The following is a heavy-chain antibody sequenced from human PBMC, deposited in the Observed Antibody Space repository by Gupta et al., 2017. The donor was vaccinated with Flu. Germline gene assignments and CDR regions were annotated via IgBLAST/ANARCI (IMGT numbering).Heavy chain of an antibody. CDR1: GFTFSTYS. D-gene: IGHD1-26*01. V-gene: IGHV3-21*01. CDR3: ARGWEVGDSSFDI. CDR2: VSSSSSYI. J-gene: IGHJ3*02. Sequence: EVKLVESGGGLVKPGGSLRLSCAASGFTFSTYSMNWFRRARGKGLEWVSSVSSSSSYIYYADSLKGRFTVSRNNAKNSLNLQMNGLRAEDKSVYYCARGWEVGDSSFDIWGQGTMVTVS.